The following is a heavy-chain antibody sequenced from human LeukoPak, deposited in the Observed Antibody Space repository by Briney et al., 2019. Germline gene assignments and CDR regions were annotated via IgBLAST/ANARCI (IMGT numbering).Heavy chain of an antibody. V-gene: IGHV4-39*01. CDR2: IYYSGTT. CDR1: GGSISSSSYY. CDR3: ARHEAQDFDY. J-gene: IGHJ4*02. Sequence: PSETLSLTCTVSGGSISSSSYYWGWIRQPPGKGLEWTGSIYYSGTTYYSSSLKSRVIISVDTSKNQFSLKLSSVTATDTAVYYCARHEAQDFDYWGQGTLVTVSS.